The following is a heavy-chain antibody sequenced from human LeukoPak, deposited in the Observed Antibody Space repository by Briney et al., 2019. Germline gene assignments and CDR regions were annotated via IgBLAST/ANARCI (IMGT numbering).Heavy chain of an antibody. CDR3: ARDRYGLDY. CDR2: ISYDGSNK. Sequence: PGRSLRLSCAASGFTFSSYAMHWVRQAPGKGLEWVAVISYDGSNKYYADSVKGRFTISRDNSKNTLYLQMNSLRAEDTAVYYCARDRYGLDYWGQGTLVTVSS. J-gene: IGHJ4*02. D-gene: IGHD5-18*01. V-gene: IGHV3-30-3*01. CDR1: GFTFSSYA.